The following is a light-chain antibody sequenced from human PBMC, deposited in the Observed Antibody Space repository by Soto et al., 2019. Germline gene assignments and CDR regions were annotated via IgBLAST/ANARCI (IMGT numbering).Light chain of an antibody. CDR3: CSYAGSYV. Sequence: QSALTQPRSVSESPGQSVTISCTGTSSDVGAYDYVSWYQQHPGKAPQLMIYDVTKRPSGVPHRFSGSRSGNTASLTISGLQAEDDADYYCCSYAGSYVFGTGTKVTVL. V-gene: IGLV2-11*01. CDR1: SSDVGAYDY. J-gene: IGLJ1*01. CDR2: DVT.